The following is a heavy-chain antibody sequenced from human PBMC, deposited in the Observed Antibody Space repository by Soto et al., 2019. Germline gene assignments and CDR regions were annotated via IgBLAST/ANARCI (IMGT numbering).Heavy chain of an antibody. CDR3: ARGGITIFGAYYFDY. V-gene: IGHV4-59*02. CDR1: GGSVSSYY. D-gene: IGHD3-3*01. Sequence: SETLALTSTVSGGSVSSYYWLWIRQPPGKGLEWIGYVHYSGSTSYNPSLKSRVTISVDTSKNQFSLRLSSVTAADTAVYYCARGGITIFGAYYFDYWGQGTLVTVSS. CDR2: VHYSGST. J-gene: IGHJ4*02.